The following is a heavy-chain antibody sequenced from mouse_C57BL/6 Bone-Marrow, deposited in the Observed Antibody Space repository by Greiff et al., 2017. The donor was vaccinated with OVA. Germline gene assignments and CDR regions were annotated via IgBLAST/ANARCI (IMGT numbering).Heavy chain of an antibody. CDR2: ISSGGSYT. V-gene: IGHV5-6*02. D-gene: IGHD2-3*01. J-gene: IGHJ3*01. Sequence: DVKLVESGGDLVKPGGSLKLSCAASGFTFSSYGMSWVRQTPDKRLEWVATISSGGSYTYYPDSVKGRFTISRANAKNTLYLQMSSLKSEDAAMYYCARPDGYYSWFAYWGQGTLVTVSA. CDR3: ARPDGYYSWFAY. CDR1: GFTFSSYG.